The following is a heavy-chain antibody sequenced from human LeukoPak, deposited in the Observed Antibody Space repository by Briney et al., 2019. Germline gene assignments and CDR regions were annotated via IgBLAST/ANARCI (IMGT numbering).Heavy chain of an antibody. CDR3: ARSSYQLLYSSSSAEYFQH. Sequence: SETLSLTCTVSGGSISSSSYYWGWIRQPPGKGLEWIGEINHSGSTNYNPSLKSRVTISVDTSKNQFSLKLSSVTAADTAVYYCARSSYQLLYSSSSAEYFQHWGQGTLVTVSS. CDR1: GGSISSSSYY. D-gene: IGHD2-2*02. V-gene: IGHV4-39*07. CDR2: INHSGST. J-gene: IGHJ1*01.